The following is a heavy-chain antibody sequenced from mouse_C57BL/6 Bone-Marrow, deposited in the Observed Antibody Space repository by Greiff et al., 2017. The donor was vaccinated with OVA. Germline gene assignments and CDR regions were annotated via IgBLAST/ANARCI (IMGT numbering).Heavy chain of an antibody. CDR1: GFTFSDYY. Sequence: EVKVVESEGGLVQPGSSMKLSCTASGFTFSDYYMAWVRQVPEKGLEWVANINYDGSSTYYLDSLKSRFIISRDNAKNILYLQMSSLKSEDTATYNCAREGYYGSSPYWYFDVWGTETTVTVSS. D-gene: IGHD1-1*01. CDR3: AREGYYGSSPYWYFDV. J-gene: IGHJ1*03. CDR2: INYDGSST. V-gene: IGHV5-16*01.